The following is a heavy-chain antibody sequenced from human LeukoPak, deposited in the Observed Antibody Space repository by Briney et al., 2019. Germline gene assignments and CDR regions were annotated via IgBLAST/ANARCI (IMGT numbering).Heavy chain of an antibody. V-gene: IGHV1-8*02. J-gene: IGHJ4*02. CDR2: MNPNSGNT. CDR3: ARGFVSFFDY. Sequence: GASVKVSCKASGGTFSSYAINWVRQATGQGLEWMGWMNPNSGNTGYAQKFQGRVTMTRNTSISTAYMELSSLRSEDTAVYYCARGFVSFFDYWGQGTLVTVSS. CDR1: GGTFSSYA. D-gene: IGHD2-15*01.